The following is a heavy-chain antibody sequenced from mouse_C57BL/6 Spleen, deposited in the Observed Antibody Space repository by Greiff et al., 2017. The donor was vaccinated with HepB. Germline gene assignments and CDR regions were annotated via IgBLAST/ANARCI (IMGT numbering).Heavy chain of an antibody. V-gene: IGHV1-69*01. CDR1: GYTFTSYW. D-gene: IGHD1-1*01. J-gene: IGHJ3*01. Sequence: VQLQQSGAELVMPGASVKLSCKASGYTFTSYWMHWVKQRPGQGLEWIGEIDPSDSYTNYNQKFKGKSTLTVDKSSSTAYMQLSSLTSEDSAVYYWARSGGYYGSSYWFAYWGQGTLVTVSA. CDR2: IDPSDSYT. CDR3: ARSGGYYGSSYWFAY.